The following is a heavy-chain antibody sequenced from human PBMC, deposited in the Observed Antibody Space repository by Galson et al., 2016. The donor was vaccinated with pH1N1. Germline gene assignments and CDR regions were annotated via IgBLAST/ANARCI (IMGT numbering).Heavy chain of an antibody. CDR1: GSSFTSYW. J-gene: IGHJ6*03. CDR3: ARIGSADPIYYYYMYV. D-gene: IGHD2-15*01. CDR2: IYPGDSDT. Sequence: QSGAEVKKPGESLKISCKGSGSSFTSYWIAWVRQMPGKGLEWMGIIYPGDSDTRYSPSFQGQVTISADKSINTAYLQWSSLTASDSAMYYCARIGSADPIYYYYMYVWGKGTTVTVSS. V-gene: IGHV5-51*01.